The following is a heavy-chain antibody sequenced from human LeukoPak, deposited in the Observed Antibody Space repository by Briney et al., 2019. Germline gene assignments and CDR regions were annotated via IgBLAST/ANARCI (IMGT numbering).Heavy chain of an antibody. V-gene: IGHV4-39*01. CDR1: GGSSSSSRYY. Sequence: SETLSLTCTVSGGSSSSSRYYWGWIRQPPGKGLDWIGSIYYSGSTYYNPSLKSRVTISVDTSKNQFSLKLSSVTAADTAVYYCARHPYQLLWLSWFDPWGQGTLVTVSS. D-gene: IGHD2-2*01. CDR2: IYYSGST. J-gene: IGHJ5*02. CDR3: ARHPYQLLWLSWFDP.